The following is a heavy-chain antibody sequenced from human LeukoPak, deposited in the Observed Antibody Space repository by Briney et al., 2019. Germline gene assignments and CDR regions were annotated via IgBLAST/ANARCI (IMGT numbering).Heavy chain of an antibody. V-gene: IGHV3-48*03. D-gene: IGHD2-15*01. Sequence: GGSLRLSCEGSGFRFSDFEMSWVRQVPGQGLEWIAYISSSAGAIYHQYSVKGRFTISRDNVNNKLFLQMNNLRVDDTAVYYCVREEGYCSGGSCYTWYYMDVWGKGTTVTVSS. CDR2: ISSSAGAI. CDR1: GFRFSDFE. J-gene: IGHJ6*03. CDR3: VREEGYCSGGSCYTWYYMDV.